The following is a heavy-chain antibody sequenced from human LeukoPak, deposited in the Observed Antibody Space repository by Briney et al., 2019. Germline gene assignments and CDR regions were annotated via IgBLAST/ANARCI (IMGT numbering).Heavy chain of an antibody. CDR2: IRSDGSDE. J-gene: IGHJ4*02. V-gene: IGHV3-7*01. Sequence: GGSLRLSCAASGFSFSTYWMSWVRQAPGKGLEWLANIRSDGSDEYYVDSVRGRFTISRDNAKNSLYLQMDSLRVEDTAVYYCAISRSDWGQGTLVTVSS. CDR1: GFSFSTYW. CDR3: AISRSD.